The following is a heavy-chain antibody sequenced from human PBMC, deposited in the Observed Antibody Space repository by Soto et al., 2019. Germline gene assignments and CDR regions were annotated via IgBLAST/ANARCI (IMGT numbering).Heavy chain of an antibody. D-gene: IGHD3-10*01. CDR1: GDSVSSNSAA. CDR2: TYYRSKWYN. V-gene: IGHV6-1*01. Sequence: SQTLSLTCAISGDSVSSNSAAWNWIRQSPSRGLEWLGRTYYRSKWYNDYAVSVKSRITINPDTSKNQFSLQLNSVTPEDTAVYYCARERAVRGVIMGLYYYYYYMDVWGKGTTVTVS. CDR3: ARERAVRGVIMGLYYYYYYMDV. J-gene: IGHJ6*03.